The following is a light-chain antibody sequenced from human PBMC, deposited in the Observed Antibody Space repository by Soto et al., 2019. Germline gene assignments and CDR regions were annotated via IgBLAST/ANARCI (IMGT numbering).Light chain of an antibody. CDR3: QQRSNWPPIT. J-gene: IGKJ5*01. CDR1: QTVSNNY. V-gene: IGKV3D-20*02. Sequence: DIVLTQSPCTLSLSPGERVTLSCRASQTVSNNYLAWYQQKPGQPPRLLIFDAANRATGIPDRFSGSGSGTDFTLTISRLEPEDFAVYYCQQRSNWPPITFGQGTRLEIK. CDR2: DAA.